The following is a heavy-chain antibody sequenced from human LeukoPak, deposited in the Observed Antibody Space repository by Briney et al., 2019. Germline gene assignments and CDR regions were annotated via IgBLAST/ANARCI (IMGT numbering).Heavy chain of an antibody. D-gene: IGHD1-26*01. J-gene: IGHJ3*02. CDR2: TYYKSKLYN. CDR3: GRVSSPWSPRDAFDI. V-gene: IGHV6-1*01. Sequence: KTSQTLSLTCAISGDSVSSNSVTWNWIRQSPSRGLEWLGRTYYKSKLYNDYAVSVKSRITINSDTSKNQFSLQLNSVTPEDTAVYYCGRVSSPWSPRDAFDIWGQGTMVTVSP. CDR1: GDSVSSNSVT.